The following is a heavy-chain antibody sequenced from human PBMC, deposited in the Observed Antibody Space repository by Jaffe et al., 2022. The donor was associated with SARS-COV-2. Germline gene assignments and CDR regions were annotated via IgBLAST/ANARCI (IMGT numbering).Heavy chain of an antibody. CDR3: AGGEPYYDFWSGYYRNYYYGMDV. J-gene: IGHJ6*02. V-gene: IGHV3-30*03. D-gene: IGHD3-3*01. CDR2: ISYDGSNK. CDR1: GFTFSSYG. Sequence: QVQLVESGGGVVQPGRSLRLSCAASGFTFSSYGMHWVRQAPGKGLEWVAVISYDGSNKYYADSVKGRFTISRDNSKNTLYLQMNSLRAEDTAVYYCAGGEPYYDFWSGYYRNYYYGMDVWGQGTTVTVSS.